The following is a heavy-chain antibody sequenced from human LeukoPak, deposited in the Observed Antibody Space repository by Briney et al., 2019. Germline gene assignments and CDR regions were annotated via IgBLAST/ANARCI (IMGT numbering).Heavy chain of an antibody. Sequence: SETLSLSCTVSGSSISSTTYYWGWIRQPPGKGLEWIGSIYYSGSTSYNPSLKSRVTTSVATSKDQFSLKLSSVTAADTAVYYCARHPWDYYAMDVWGQGTTVIVSS. CDR3: ARHPWDYYAMDV. CDR2: IYYSGST. CDR1: GSSISSTTYY. D-gene: IGHD1-26*01. J-gene: IGHJ6*02. V-gene: IGHV4-39*01.